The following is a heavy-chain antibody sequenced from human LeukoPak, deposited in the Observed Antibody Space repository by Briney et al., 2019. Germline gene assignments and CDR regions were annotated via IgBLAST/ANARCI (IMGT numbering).Heavy chain of an antibody. V-gene: IGHV1-18*01. D-gene: IGHD3-10*01. CDR3: ARGGNVLLWFGELSRYNWFDP. CDR1: GYTFTSYG. CDR2: ISAYNGNT. Sequence: GASVKVSCKASGYTFTSYGISWVRQAPGQGLEWMGWISAYNGNTNYAQKLQGRVTMTTDTSTSTAYMGLRSLRSDDTAVYYCARGGNVLLWFGELSRYNWFDPWGQGTLVTVSS. J-gene: IGHJ5*02.